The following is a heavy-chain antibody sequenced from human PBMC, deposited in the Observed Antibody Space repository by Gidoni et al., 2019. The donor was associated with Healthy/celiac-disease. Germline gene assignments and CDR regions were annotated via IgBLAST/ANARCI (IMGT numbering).Heavy chain of an antibody. CDR1: GYTLPSYY. CDR2: INPSGGSK. V-gene: IGHV1-46*01. CDR3: ARVAGYCSGGSCPSPYYFAY. D-gene: IGHD2-15*01. Sequence: QVQLVQSGAEVKKPGASVKVACKASGYTLPSYYMHWVRQAPGQGLEWMGIINPSGGSKSYAQKFQGRVPMTRDTSTSTVYMELSSLRSEDTAVYYCARVAGYCSGGSCPSPYYFAYWGQGTLVTVSS. J-gene: IGHJ4*02.